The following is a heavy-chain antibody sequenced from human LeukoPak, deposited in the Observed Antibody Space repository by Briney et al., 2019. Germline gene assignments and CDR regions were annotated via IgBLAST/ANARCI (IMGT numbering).Heavy chain of an antibody. CDR3: ARDKRYCSSTSCYTCGY. Sequence: PGGSLRLSCAASGFTFSSYWMHWVRQAPGKGLVWVSRINSDGSSTSYADSVKGRFTISRDNAKNTLYLQMNSLRAEDTAVYYCARDKRYCSSTSCYTCGYWGQGTLVTVSS. CDR2: INSDGSST. D-gene: IGHD2-2*02. CDR1: GFTFSSYW. J-gene: IGHJ4*02. V-gene: IGHV3-74*01.